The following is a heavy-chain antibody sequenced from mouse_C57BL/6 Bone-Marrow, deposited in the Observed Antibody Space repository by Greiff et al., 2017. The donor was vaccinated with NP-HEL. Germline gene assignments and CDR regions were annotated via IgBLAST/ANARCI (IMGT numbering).Heavy chain of an antibody. CDR1: GYTFTSDW. CDR2: IHPNSGST. V-gene: IGHV1-64*01. Sequence: VQLQQPGAELVKPGASVKLSCTASGYTFTSDWMHWVKQRPGQGLEWIGRIHPNSGSTNYNEKFKGKATLTVDKSSSTAYMQLSSLTSEDSAVYYCARRYYGSSYWYFDDWGKGTTVTVSS. CDR3: ARRYYGSSYWYFDD. J-gene: IGHJ1*03. D-gene: IGHD1-1*01.